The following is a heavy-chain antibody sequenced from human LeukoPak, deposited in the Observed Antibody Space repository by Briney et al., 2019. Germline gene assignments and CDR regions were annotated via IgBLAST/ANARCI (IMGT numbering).Heavy chain of an antibody. CDR1: GGSISSYY. D-gene: IGHD3-10*01. J-gene: IGHJ4*02. CDR2: IYYSGST. Sequence: PSETLSLTCTVSGGSISSYYWSWIRQPPGKGLEWIGYIYYSGSTNYSPSLKSRVTISVDTSKNQFSLKLSSVTAADTAVYYCARGRAHGADYWGQGTLVTVSS. V-gene: IGHV4-59*01. CDR3: ARGRAHGADY.